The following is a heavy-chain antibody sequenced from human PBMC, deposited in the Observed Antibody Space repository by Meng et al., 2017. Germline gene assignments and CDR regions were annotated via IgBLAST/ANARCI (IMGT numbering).Heavy chain of an antibody. CDR1: GFTVSSNY. V-gene: IGHV3-23*01. CDR2: ITGSGGST. J-gene: IGHJ4*02. D-gene: IGHD6-13*01. Sequence: GESLKISCAASGFTVSSNYMSWVRQAPGKGLEWVSAITGSGGSTYYADSVKGRFTISRDNSKNTLYLQMNSLRAEDTAVYYCAKIRSELAAAGINYWGQGTLVTVSS. CDR3: AKIRSELAAAGINY.